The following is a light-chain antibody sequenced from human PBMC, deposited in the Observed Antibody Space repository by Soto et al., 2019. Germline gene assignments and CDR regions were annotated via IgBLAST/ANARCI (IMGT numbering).Light chain of an antibody. J-gene: IGKJ2*03. CDR3: QQYENFPYS. Sequence: DIQMTKSPSSLSASVGDSVTITCQASQDIQTSLNWYQQKLGKAPKLLIFETSKLQSGISSRFSGRASGTEFILSINNLEPEEFATYYCQQYENFPYSFGQGTKLDFK. V-gene: IGKV1-33*01. CDR2: ETS. CDR1: QDIQTS.